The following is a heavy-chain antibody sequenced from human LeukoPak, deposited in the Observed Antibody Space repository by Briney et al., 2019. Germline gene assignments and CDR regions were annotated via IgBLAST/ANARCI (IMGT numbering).Heavy chain of an antibody. CDR2: ISGSGGST. V-gene: IGHV3-23*01. CDR3: ASRRVAVPSSRAFDY. J-gene: IGHJ4*02. D-gene: IGHD6-19*01. Sequence: PGGSLRLSCAASGFTFSSYGMSWVRQAPGKGLEWVSTISGSGGSTYYADSVKGRFTISRDNSKNSLYLQMNSLRAEDAAVYYCASRRVAVPSSRAFDYWGQGTLVTVSS. CDR1: GFTFSSYG.